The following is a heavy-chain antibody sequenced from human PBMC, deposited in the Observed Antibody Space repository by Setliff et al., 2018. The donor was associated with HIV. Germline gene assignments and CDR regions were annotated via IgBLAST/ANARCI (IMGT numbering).Heavy chain of an antibody. CDR1: GGSISTYY. D-gene: IGHD6-6*01. V-gene: IGHV4-59*12. J-gene: IGHJ2*01. Sequence: SETLSLTCTVSGGSISTYYWSWIRQPPGKGLEWIGYIYYSGSTNYNPSLKSRVTISVDVSKNQFYLKLSSVTAADTAVYYCAREYSSSSANWYFDLWGRGTLVTVSS. CDR3: AREYSSSSANWYFDL. CDR2: IYYSGST.